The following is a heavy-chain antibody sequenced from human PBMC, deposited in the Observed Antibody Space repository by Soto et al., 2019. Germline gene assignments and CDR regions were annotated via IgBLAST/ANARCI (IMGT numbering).Heavy chain of an antibody. CDR2: VYYSGTT. J-gene: IGHJ4*02. CDR3: AREIYRYGHVYNFDY. V-gene: IGHV4-59*01. CDR1: GGSISSYY. Sequence: PTETLSLTCTVSGGSISSYYLSWFRQPPGKELEWIGYVYYSGTTNYNPSLKSRVTMSVDTSKNQSSLKLSSVIDADTAVYYCAREIYRYGHVYNFDYWGQGNLVTVSS. D-gene: IGHD5-18*01.